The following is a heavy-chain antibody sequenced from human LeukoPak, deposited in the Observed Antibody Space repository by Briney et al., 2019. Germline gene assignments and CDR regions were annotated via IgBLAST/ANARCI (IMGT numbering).Heavy chain of an antibody. CDR2: IYPVDSDT. D-gene: IGHD4-17*01. Sequence: GESLKISCKASGYSFTFTKNWIGWVRQVPGKGLEWMRIIYPVDSDTRYNPSFQGQVTISVDKFISTSYLQWSSLKASDTAIYYCARHLATVTASRQYSYYGMDVWGQGTTVTVSS. CDR1: GYSFTFTKNW. V-gene: IGHV5-51*01. CDR3: ARHLATVTASRQYSYYGMDV. J-gene: IGHJ6*02.